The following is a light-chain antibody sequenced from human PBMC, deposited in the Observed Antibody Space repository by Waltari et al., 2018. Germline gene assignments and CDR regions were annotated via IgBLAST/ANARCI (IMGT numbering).Light chain of an antibody. V-gene: IGKV4-1*01. CDR2: WAS. J-gene: IGKJ4*01. CDR1: PTLLYRATNKQY. Sequence: DIVMTQSPDSLTVSLGERATLNCKSSPTLLYRATNKQYLAWYQQKPGQSPKLLIYWASTRESGVPDRFSGSGSWTDFTLTISSLQTEDVAVYYCQQYYSTPFTFGGGTKVEIK. CDR3: QQYYSTPFT.